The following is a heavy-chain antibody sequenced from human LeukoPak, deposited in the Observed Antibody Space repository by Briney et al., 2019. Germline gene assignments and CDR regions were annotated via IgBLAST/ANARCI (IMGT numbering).Heavy chain of an antibody. CDR1: GCSISSYY. V-gene: IGHV4-59*08. J-gene: IGHJ5*02. Sequence: PSETLSLTCTVSGCSISSYYWSWIRQPPGKGLEWIGCIYCSGSTDYNASPESRVSRSVNTSKNQFSMKLSPVTAANTAVYYFVSHGAYYTQWSKAQNWFDPWGQGTLVTVSS. D-gene: IGHD2-2*02. CDR3: VSHGAYYTQWSKAQNWFDP. CDR2: IYCSGST.